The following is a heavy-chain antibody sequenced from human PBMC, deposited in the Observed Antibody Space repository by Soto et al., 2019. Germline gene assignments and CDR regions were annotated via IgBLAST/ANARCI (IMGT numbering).Heavy chain of an antibody. CDR3: ARDKAAGTIRWLNNYYYGMDV. J-gene: IGHJ6*02. CDR2: ISAYNGKT. V-gene: IGHV1-18*04. D-gene: IGHD6-13*01. CDR1: GYTFTSYG. Sequence: QVQLVQSGAEVKKPGASVKVSCKASGYTFTSYGISWVRQAPGQGLEWMGWISAYNGKTNYAQKLQGRVTMTTDTSTSTAYMELRSVRSDDTAVYYCARDKAAGTIRWLNNYYYGMDVWGQGTTVTVSS.